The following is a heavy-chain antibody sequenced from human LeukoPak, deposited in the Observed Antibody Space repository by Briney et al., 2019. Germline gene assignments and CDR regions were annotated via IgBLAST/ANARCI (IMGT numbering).Heavy chain of an antibody. CDR1: NYSISSDYY. CDR2: IYHSGST. Sequence: SETLSLTCTVSNYSISSDYYWGWIRQPPGKGLEWIGSIYHSGSTYYNPSLKSRVTISVDTSKNQFSLKLSSVTAADTAVYYCASWGDLFWFDPWGQGTLVTVSS. J-gene: IGHJ5*02. D-gene: IGHD3-16*01. V-gene: IGHV4-38-2*02. CDR3: ASWGDLFWFDP.